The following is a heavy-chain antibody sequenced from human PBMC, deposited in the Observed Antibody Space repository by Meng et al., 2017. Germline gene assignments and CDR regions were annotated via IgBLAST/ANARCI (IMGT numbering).Heavy chain of an antibody. CDR1: GFTFSSYG. CDR2: IWYDGSNK. D-gene: IGHD3-22*01. CDR3: ARDRGAYYYDSSGYYWTA. Sequence: GGSLRLSCAASGFTFSSYGMHWVRQAPGKGLEWVAVIWYDGSNKYYADSVKGRFTISRDNSKNTLYLQMNSLRAEDTAVYYCARDRGAYYYDSSGYYWTAWGQGTLVTVSS. V-gene: IGHV3-33*01. J-gene: IGHJ4*02.